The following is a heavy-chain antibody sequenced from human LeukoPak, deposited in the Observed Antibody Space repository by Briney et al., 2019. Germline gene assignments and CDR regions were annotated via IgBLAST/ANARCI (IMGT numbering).Heavy chain of an antibody. CDR2: IWYDGSNK. Sequence: PGGSLRLSCAASGFTFSSYGMHWVRQAPGKGLEWVAVIWYDGSNKYYADSVKGRFTISRDNSKNTLYLQMNSLRAEDTAVYYCAKAYTGVSNFDYGGQGTLVTVSS. V-gene: IGHV3-33*06. CDR3: AKAYTGVSNFDY. D-gene: IGHD7-27*01. CDR1: GFTFSSYG. J-gene: IGHJ4*02.